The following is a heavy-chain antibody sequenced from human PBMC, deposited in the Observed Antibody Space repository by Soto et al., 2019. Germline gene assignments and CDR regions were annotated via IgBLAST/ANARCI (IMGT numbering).Heavy chain of an antibody. CDR1: GYTFTTYG. Sequence: QVQLVQSGGEVKKPGASVKVSCKTSGYTFTTYGISWVRQAPGQGLEWVGWISAYRGKTHYAQKFQGQVTMTTDTSTNTAYLELRSLRPDDPAVYYCARDPYLGDHQYWGQGTLVTVSS. D-gene: IGHD3-16*01. J-gene: IGHJ4*02. CDR2: ISAYRGKT. CDR3: ARDPYLGDHQY. V-gene: IGHV1-18*01.